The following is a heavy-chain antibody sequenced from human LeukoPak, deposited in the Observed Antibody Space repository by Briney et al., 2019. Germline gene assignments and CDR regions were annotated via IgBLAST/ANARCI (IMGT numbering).Heavy chain of an antibody. CDR1: GFTFSSYG. CDR3: ASPGAFY. J-gene: IGHJ4*02. V-gene: IGHV3-30*03. CDR2: ISYDGSNK. Sequence: PGGSLRLSCAASGFTFSSYGMHWVRQAPGKGLEWVAVISYDGSNKYYADSVKGRFTISRDNSKNTLYLQTNSLRAEDMAVYYCASPGAFYWGQGTLVTVSS.